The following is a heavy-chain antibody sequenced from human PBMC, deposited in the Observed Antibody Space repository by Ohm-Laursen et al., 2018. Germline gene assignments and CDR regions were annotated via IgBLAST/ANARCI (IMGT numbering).Heavy chain of an antibody. CDR3: AKTRYFSRGSCDFDY. Sequence: SLRLSCTASGFTFSSYAMSWVRQAPEKGLEWASGLSGSGHDTYYTDSVKGRFTISRDNSKNTLYLQMNGLRAEDTAVYYCAKTRYFSRGSCDFDYWGQGTLVTVSS. CDR1: GFTFSSYA. V-gene: IGHV3-23*01. J-gene: IGHJ4*02. D-gene: IGHD2-15*01. CDR2: LSGSGHDT.